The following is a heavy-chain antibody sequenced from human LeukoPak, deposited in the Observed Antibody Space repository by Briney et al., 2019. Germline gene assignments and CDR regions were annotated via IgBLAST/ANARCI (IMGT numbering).Heavy chain of an antibody. V-gene: IGHV3-30*18. CDR1: GFTFSNYY. CDR2: ISDDGNRK. D-gene: IGHD1-1*01. Sequence: PERSLRLSCAASGFTFSNYYMHWGRQAPGKGLEWGAVISDDGNRKYYADSVQGRFTISRDNSKNTLYLQMNSLRAEDTAVYFCVKDLSGYWTFDYWGQGTLVTVSS. CDR3: VKDLSGYWTFDY. J-gene: IGHJ4*02.